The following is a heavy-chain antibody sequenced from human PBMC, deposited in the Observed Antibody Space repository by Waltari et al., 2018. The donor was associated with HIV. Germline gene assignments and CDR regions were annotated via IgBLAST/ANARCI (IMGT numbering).Heavy chain of an antibody. CDR3: ARGGGYSSSYSFDY. CDR1: GFTFSSYA. D-gene: IGHD5-12*01. J-gene: IGHJ4*02. CDR2: RSYDGSNK. Sequence: QVQLVESGGGVVQPGRSLRLSCAASGFTFSSYAMHWVRQAPGKGLEWVAVRSYDGSNKYYASSVKGRFTISRDNSKNTLYLQMNSLRAEDTAVYYCARGGGYSSSYSFDYWGQGTLVTVSS. V-gene: IGHV3-30-3*01.